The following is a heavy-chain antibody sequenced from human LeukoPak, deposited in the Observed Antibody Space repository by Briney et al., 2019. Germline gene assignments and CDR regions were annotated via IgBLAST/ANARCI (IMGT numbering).Heavy chain of an antibody. Sequence: ASVKVSCKASGYTFTRYAMNWLRQAPGQGLEWMGWINPNAGNPTYAQAFTGRFVFSLDTSVSTAYLQISSLNTEDTAVYYCAIDQPVAGVSNFDSWGQGTLVTVSS. CDR3: AIDQPVAGVSNFDS. CDR1: GYTFTRYA. V-gene: IGHV7-4-1*02. D-gene: IGHD6-19*01. J-gene: IGHJ4*02. CDR2: INPNAGNP.